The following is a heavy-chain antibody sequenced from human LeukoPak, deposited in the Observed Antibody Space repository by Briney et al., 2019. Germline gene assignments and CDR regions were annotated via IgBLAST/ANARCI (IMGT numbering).Heavy chain of an antibody. CDR3: ARGGYAPFYFDY. CDR2: IHNSGTT. D-gene: IGHD5-12*01. Sequence: PSETLSLTCSVSGDSISSRNYHWTWIRQSPGGGLEWIGNIHNSGTTYNKPSLKRRLTISVDTSKNQFSLKLSSVTAAETAVYYCARGGYAPFYFDYWGQGTLVTVSS. J-gene: IGHJ4*02. CDR1: GDSISSRNYH. V-gene: IGHV4-39*01.